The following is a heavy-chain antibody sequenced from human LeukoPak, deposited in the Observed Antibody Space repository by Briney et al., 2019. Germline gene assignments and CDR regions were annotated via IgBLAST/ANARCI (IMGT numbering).Heavy chain of an antibody. Sequence: NPSETLSLTCAVYGGSFSGYYWSWIHQPQGKGLEWIGEIDHGGSTNYNPSLKSRVTMSVDTSKNQFSLNLSSVTAADTAVYYCAKLRWGNYNFWGQGTLVTVSS. D-gene: IGHD1-7*01. J-gene: IGHJ4*02. V-gene: IGHV4-34*01. CDR1: GGSFSGYY. CDR2: IDHGGST. CDR3: AKLRWGNYNF.